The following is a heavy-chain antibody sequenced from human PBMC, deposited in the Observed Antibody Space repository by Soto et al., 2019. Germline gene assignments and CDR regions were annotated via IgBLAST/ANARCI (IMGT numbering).Heavy chain of an antibody. Sequence: ASVKVSCKASGYTFTNYYMHWVRQAPGQGLEWMGIIYPSGGSTRNAQKFQGRVTMTRDTSTSTVYMELSSLRSEDTAVYYCARDFSGPMDYWGRGTLVTSPQ. CDR2: IYPSGGST. CDR1: GYTFTNYY. CDR3: ARDFSGPMDY. V-gene: IGHV1-46*01. J-gene: IGHJ4*02. D-gene: IGHD3-10*01.